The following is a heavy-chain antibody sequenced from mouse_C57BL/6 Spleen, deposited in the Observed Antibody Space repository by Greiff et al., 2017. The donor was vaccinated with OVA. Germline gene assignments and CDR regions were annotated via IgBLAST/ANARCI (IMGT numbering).Heavy chain of an antibody. V-gene: IGHV2-2*01. Sequence: QVQLQQSGPGLVQPSQSLSITCTVSGFSLTSYGVHWVRQSPGKGLEWLGVIWSGGSTDYNAAFISRLSISKDNSKSQVFFKMNSLQADDTAIYYCARKGGIYYDYDGGDWYFDVWGTGTRSPSPQ. CDR3: ARKGGIYYDYDGGDWYFDV. J-gene: IGHJ1*03. CDR2: IWSGGST. CDR1: GFSLTSYG. D-gene: IGHD2-4*01.